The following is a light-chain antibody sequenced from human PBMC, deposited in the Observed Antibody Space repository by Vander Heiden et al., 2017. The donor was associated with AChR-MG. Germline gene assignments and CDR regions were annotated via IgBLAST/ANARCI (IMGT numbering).Light chain of an antibody. Sequence: RVTVTCWATQSISTSLNWYQQKPGKAPKRLIYAASSLQSGVPSRFSGSGSATDFTITISSLQPEDFATYYCQQSYSTLYTFGPGTKLEIK. J-gene: IGKJ2*01. V-gene: IGKV1-39*01. CDR3: QQSYSTLYT. CDR1: QSISTS. CDR2: AAS.